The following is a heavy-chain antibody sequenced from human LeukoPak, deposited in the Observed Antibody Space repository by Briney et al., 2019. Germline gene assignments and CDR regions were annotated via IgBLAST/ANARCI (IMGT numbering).Heavy chain of an antibody. CDR3: AREAGVDCSSTSCYALNGWFDP. Sequence: GGSLRLSCAASGFTFSSYAMHWVRQAPGKGLEWVAVISYDGSNKYYADSVKGRFTISRDNSKNTLYLQMNSLRAEDTAVYYCAREAGVDCSSTSCYALNGWFDPWGQGTLVTVSS. D-gene: IGHD2-2*01. CDR2: ISYDGSNK. CDR1: GFTFSSYA. V-gene: IGHV3-30-3*01. J-gene: IGHJ5*02.